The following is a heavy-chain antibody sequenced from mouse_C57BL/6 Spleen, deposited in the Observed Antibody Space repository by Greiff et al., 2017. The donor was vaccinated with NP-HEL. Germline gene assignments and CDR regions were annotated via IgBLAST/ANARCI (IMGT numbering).Heavy chain of an antibody. V-gene: IGHV3-6*01. Sequence: EVQLVESGPGLVKPSQSLSLTCSVTGYSITSGYYWNWIRQFPGNKLEWIGYISYDGSNNYNPSLKNRISITRDTSKNQFFLKLNSVTTEDTATYYCARLFTRGYAMDYWGQGTSVTVSS. J-gene: IGHJ4*01. CDR2: ISYDGSN. CDR1: GYSITSGYY. D-gene: IGHD1-1*01. CDR3: ARLFTRGYAMDY.